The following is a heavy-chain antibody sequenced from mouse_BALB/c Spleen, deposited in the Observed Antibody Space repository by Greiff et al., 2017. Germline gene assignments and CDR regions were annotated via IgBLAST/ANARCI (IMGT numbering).Heavy chain of an antibody. CDR2: INPDSSTI. Sequence: EVQLVESGGGLVQPGGSLKLSCAASGFDFSRYWMSWVRQAPGKGLEWIGEINPDSSTINYTPSLKDKFIISRDNAKNTLYLQMSKVRSEDTALYYCARRGFYGNYWYFDVWGAGTTVTVSS. D-gene: IGHD2-1*01. CDR3: ARRGFYGNYWYFDV. CDR1: GFDFSRYW. J-gene: IGHJ1*01. V-gene: IGHV4-1*02.